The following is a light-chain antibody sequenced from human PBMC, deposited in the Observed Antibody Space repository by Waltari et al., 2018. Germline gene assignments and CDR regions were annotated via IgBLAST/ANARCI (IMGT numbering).Light chain of an antibody. CDR1: SSNFRAAYA. Sequence: SVLTHPPSVSGAPGQRVPISCTGSSSNFRAAYALQWYQHLPGTAPKLLIYGNTNRPSGVPDRFSGSKSGTSASLAITGLQSEDEADYYCQSYDSSLSGSAFGGGTKLTVL. J-gene: IGLJ2*01. CDR3: QSYDSSLSGSA. CDR2: GNT. V-gene: IGLV1-40*01.